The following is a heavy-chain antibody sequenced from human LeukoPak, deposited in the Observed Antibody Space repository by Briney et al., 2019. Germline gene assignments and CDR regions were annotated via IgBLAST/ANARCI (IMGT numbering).Heavy chain of an antibody. J-gene: IGHJ5*02. CDR1: GGTFSSYA. Sequence: GSSVKVSCKASGGTFSSYAISWVRQAPGQGLEWMGGIIPIFGTANYAQKFQGRVTITADKSTSTAYMELSSLRSEDTAVYCCAREGSGMVRGVFDPWGQGTLVTVSS. V-gene: IGHV1-69*06. CDR2: IIPIFGTA. CDR3: AREGSGMVRGVFDP. D-gene: IGHD3-10*01.